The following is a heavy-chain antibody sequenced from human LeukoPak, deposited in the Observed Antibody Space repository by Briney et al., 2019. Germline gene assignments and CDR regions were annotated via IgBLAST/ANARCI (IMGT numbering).Heavy chain of an antibody. D-gene: IGHD3-22*01. J-gene: IGHJ5*02. V-gene: IGHV4-38-2*02. CDR2: IHDSGST. Sequence: SETLSLTCTVSVDSIRSGYYWGWVRQPPGRGLEWIGIIHDSGSTYYNPSVKSLDTLSVDTSKNHFSLKLSSVTAADTAVQYCERYYDGSGAPRFDPWGQGTLVTVSS. CDR1: VDSIRSGYY. CDR3: ERYYDGSGAPRFDP.